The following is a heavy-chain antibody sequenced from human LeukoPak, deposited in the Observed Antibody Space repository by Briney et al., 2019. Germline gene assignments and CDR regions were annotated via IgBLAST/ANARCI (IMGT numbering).Heavy chain of an antibody. CDR2: ISSSSSYI. D-gene: IGHD3-22*01. CDR1: GFTFSSYS. Sequence: PGGSLRLSCAASGFTFSSYSMNWVRQAPGKGLEWVSSISSSSSYIYYADSVKGRFTISRDNAKNTLYLQMNSLRAEDTAVYYCAKPRPNYYDSSGFYSYFDYWGQGTLVTVSS. V-gene: IGHV3-21*04. J-gene: IGHJ4*02. CDR3: AKPRPNYYDSSGFYSYFDY.